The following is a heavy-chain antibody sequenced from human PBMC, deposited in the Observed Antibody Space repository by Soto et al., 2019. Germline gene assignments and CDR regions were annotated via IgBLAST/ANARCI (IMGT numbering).Heavy chain of an antibody. V-gene: IGHV4-39*01. D-gene: IGHD6-13*01. CDR2: IYYSGTT. CDR1: GGSISSSSYH. J-gene: IGHJ4*02. Sequence: SETLSLTCTVSGGSISSSSYHWGWIRQPPGKGLEWIGSIYYSGTTYYNPSLKSRVTISVDTSKNQFSLKLSSVTAADTAVYYCARRYGSSFDFWGQGTLVTVSS. CDR3: ARRYGSSFDF.